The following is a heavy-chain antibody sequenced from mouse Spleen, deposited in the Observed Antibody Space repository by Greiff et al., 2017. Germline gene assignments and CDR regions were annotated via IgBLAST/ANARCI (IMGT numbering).Heavy chain of an antibody. D-gene: IGHD2-5*01. CDR1: GYSITSGYD. CDR3: ASAYYSNYAMDY. J-gene: IGHJ4*01. V-gene: IGHV3-1*01. CDR2: ISYSGST. Sequence: EVQLVESGPGMVKPSQSLSLTCTVTGYSITSGYDWHWIRHFPGNKLEWMGYISYSGSTNYNPSLKSRISITHDTSKNHFFLKLNSVTTEDTATYYCASAYYSNYAMDYWGQGTSVTVSS.